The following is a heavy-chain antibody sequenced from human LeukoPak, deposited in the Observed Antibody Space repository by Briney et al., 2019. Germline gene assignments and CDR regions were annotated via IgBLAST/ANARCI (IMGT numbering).Heavy chain of an antibody. V-gene: IGHV3-74*01. CDR2: INPDGSTT. J-gene: IGHJ4*02. D-gene: IGHD3-22*01. CDR3: ARDRHYYDSSGTYDY. CDR1: GFTFSRYW. Sequence: PGGSLRLSCAASGFTFSRYWIHWVRQAPGKGLEWVSRINPDGSTTTYADSVKGRFTISRDNAKNSLYLQMNSLRAEDTAVYYCARDRHYYDSSGTYDYWGQGTLVTVSS.